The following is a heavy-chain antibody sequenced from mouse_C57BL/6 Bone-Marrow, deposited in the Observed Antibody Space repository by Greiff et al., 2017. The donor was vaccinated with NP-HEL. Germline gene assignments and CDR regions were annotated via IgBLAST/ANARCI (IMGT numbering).Heavy chain of an antibody. CDR1: GYTFTSYW. V-gene: IGHV1-59*01. D-gene: IGHD3-1*01. J-gene: IGHJ2*01. CDR2: IDPSASYT. CDR3: ARTAPYYFDY. Sequence: QVQLQQPGAELVRPGTSVKLSCKASGYTFTSYWLHWVKQRPGQGLEWIGVIDPSASYTNYNQKFKGKATLTVDPSSSTAYMQLSSLTSEDSAVYYCARTAPYYFDYWGQGTTLTVSS.